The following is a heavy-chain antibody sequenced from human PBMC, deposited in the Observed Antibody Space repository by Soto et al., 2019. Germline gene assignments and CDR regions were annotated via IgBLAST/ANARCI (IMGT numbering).Heavy chain of an antibody. CDR1: GFTFSSYS. D-gene: IGHD6-13*01. Sequence: GGSLRLACGASGFTFSSYSMNWVRQAPGKGLEWVSSISSSSSYIYYADSVKGRFTISRDNAKNSLYLQMNSLRTDDSAVYYCANNAGYSSSWHSISSRQKYYYGMDVWGQGTTVTVSS. J-gene: IGHJ6*02. CDR2: ISSSSSYI. CDR3: ANNAGYSSSWHSISSRQKYYYGMDV. V-gene: IGHV3-21*04.